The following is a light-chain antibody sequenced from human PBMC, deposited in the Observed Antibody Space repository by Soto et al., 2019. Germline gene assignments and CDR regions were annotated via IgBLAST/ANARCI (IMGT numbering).Light chain of an antibody. CDR3: QQDGSSGT. Sequence: ELVLTPSPGTLSLSPGERATLSCRASQSVSSNLAWYQQKPGQAPRLLIYGASNRATGIPDRFSGSGSGTDFTLTISRLEPEDFAVYYCQQDGSSGTFGQGTKV. CDR2: GAS. CDR1: QSVSSN. J-gene: IGKJ1*01. V-gene: IGKV3-20*01.